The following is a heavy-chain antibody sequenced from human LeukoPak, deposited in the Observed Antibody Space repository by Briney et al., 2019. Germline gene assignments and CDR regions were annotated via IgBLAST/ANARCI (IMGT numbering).Heavy chain of an antibody. J-gene: IGHJ4*02. CDR1: GGFISNNNYY. D-gene: IGHD1-1*01. Sequence: PSETLSLTCTVSGGFISNNNYYWAWIRQPPGKGLECIGSIYYSGSPYYNPSLKSRVTISVDTSKNQFSLRLSSVTAADTAVYYCATWRTAKTGFDYWGQGTLVTVSS. CDR2: IYYSGSP. CDR3: ATWRTAKTGFDY. V-gene: IGHV4-39*01.